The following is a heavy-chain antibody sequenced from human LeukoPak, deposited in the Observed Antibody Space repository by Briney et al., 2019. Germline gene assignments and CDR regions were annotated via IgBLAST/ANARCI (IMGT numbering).Heavy chain of an antibody. Sequence: GASVKVSCKASGYTFTGYYMHWVRQAPGQGLEWMGWINPNSGGTNYAQKFQGRVTMTRDTSISTAYMELSSLRSEDTAVYYCAREEVWSYSGSYYGALDAFDIWGQGTMVTVSS. CDR1: GYTFTGYY. J-gene: IGHJ3*02. CDR2: INPNSGGT. V-gene: IGHV1-2*02. CDR3: AREEVWSYSGSYYGALDAFDI. D-gene: IGHD1-26*01.